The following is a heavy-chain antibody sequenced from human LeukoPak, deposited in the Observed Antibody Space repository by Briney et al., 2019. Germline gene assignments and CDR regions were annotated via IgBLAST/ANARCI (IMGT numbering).Heavy chain of an antibody. D-gene: IGHD2-2*01. Sequence: SETLSLTCTVSGGSISSSSYYWGWIRQPPGKGLEWIGSIYYSGSTYYNPSLKSRVTISVDTSKNQFSLKLCSVTAADTAVYYCARIPDIVVVPAAYNWFDPWGQGTLVTVSS. CDR1: GGSISSSSYY. CDR3: ARIPDIVVVPAAYNWFDP. V-gene: IGHV4-39*01. J-gene: IGHJ5*02. CDR2: IYYSGST.